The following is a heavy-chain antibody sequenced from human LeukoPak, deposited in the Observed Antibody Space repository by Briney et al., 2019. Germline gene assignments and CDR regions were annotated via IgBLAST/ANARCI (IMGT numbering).Heavy chain of an antibody. D-gene: IGHD2-15*01. Sequence: VASVKVSCKASGGTFSSYAISWVRQAPGQGLEWMGRIIPILGIANYAQKFQGRVTITADKSTSTAYVELSSLRSEDTAVYYCARGPGLPSQTPFDPWGQGTLVTVSS. V-gene: IGHV1-69*04. CDR3: ARGPGLPSQTPFDP. CDR2: IIPILGIA. CDR1: GGTFSSYA. J-gene: IGHJ5*02.